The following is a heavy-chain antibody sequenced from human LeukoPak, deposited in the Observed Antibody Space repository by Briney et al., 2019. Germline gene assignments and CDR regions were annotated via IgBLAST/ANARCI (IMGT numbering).Heavy chain of an antibody. Sequence: GGSLRLSCAASGFTFSSYWMHWVRQAPGKGLVWVSRINSDGSSTSYADSVKGRFTISRDNAKNTPYLQMNSLGAEDTAVYYCAHYDSSAYHAFDIWGQGTMVTVSS. D-gene: IGHD3-22*01. CDR2: INSDGSST. CDR1: GFTFSSYW. CDR3: AHYDSSAYHAFDI. J-gene: IGHJ3*02. V-gene: IGHV3-74*01.